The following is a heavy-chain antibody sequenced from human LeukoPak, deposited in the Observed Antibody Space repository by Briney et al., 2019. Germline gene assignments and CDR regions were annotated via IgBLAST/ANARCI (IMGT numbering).Heavy chain of an antibody. Sequence: SETLSLTSTVSGGSISSYYWSWIRQPPGKGLEWIGYIYYSGSTNYNPSLKSRVTISVDTSKNQFSLKLSSVTAADTAVYYCARDQGYSYGPFDYWGQGTLVTVSS. V-gene: IGHV4-59*01. J-gene: IGHJ4*02. CDR3: ARDQGYSYGPFDY. CDR2: IYYSGST. D-gene: IGHD5-18*01. CDR1: GGSISSYY.